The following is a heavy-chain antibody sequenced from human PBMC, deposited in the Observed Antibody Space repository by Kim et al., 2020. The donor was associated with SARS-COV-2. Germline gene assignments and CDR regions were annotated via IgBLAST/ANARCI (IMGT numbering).Heavy chain of an antibody. Sequence: SASSVEGRFTTPRDNSKNTLYLKMNSREAEDTSVYYCAKDRMASRQIFDYWGQGTLVTVSS. CDR3: AKDRMASRQIFDY. J-gene: IGHJ4*02. V-gene: IGHV3-23*01. D-gene: IGHD6-6*01.